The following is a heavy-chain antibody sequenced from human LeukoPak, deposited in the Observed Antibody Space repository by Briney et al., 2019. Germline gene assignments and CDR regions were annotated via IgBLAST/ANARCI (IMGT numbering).Heavy chain of an antibody. D-gene: IGHD3-3*01. CDR1: GFTFSSYA. CDR3: AKTGGDYDFWSGYYPQTDY. CDR2: ISGSGGST. V-gene: IGHV3-23*01. J-gene: IGHJ4*02. Sequence: GGSLRLSCAASGFTFSSYAMSWVRQAPGKGLEWVSAISGSGGSTYHADSVKGRFTISRDNSKNTLYLQMNSLRAEDTAVYYCAKTGGDYDFWSGYYPQTDYWGQGTLVTVSS.